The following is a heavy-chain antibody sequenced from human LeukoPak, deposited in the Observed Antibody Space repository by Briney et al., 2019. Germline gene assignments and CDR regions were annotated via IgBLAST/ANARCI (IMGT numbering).Heavy chain of an antibody. CDR2: ITSSSSSI. D-gene: IGHD3-10*01. CDR1: GFTFSSYS. CDR3: ARHYYGSGSVDH. Sequence: GGSLSLSRAVSGFTFSSYSMNWVRQAPGKGLEWISYITSSSSSIHYADSVKGRFTVSRDNAKNSVYLQMNSLRDEDTAVYYCARHYYGSGSVDHWGQGTLVTVSS. V-gene: IGHV3-48*02. J-gene: IGHJ4*02.